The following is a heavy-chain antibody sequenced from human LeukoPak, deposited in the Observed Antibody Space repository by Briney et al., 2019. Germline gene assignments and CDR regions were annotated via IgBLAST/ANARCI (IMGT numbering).Heavy chain of an antibody. D-gene: IGHD5-18*01. CDR2: ISDSGRAT. V-gene: IGHV3-23*01. CDR3: ARHDSFIPY. J-gene: IGHJ4*02. CDR1: GFTFNNYA. Sequence: PAGSLRLSCAASGFTFNNYAMSWVGQGPGKGLEWVSGISDSGRATYYKDSVRGRCTISRDNSKNTVYLQMSNLRAEDTAVYFCARHDSFIPYWGQGSLVTVSS.